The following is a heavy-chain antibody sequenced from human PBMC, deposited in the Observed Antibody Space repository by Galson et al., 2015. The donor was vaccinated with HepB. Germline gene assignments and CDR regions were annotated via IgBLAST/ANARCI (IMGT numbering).Heavy chain of an antibody. V-gene: IGHV3-11*01. D-gene: IGHD6-6*01. Sequence: SLRLSCAASGLIFSNSVMHWIRQAPGKGLEWVSYISSSGSTIYYADSVKGRFTISRDNAKNSLYLQMNSLRAEDTAVYYCARERDRSSSGSLLNYWGQGTLVTVSS. CDR2: ISSSGSTI. CDR1: GLIFSNSV. CDR3: ARERDRSSSGSLLNY. J-gene: IGHJ4*02.